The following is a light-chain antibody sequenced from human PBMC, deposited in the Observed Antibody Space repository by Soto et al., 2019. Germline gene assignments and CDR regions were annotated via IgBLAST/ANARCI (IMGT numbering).Light chain of an antibody. CDR2: GAS. CDR3: QQRSNWPPLT. V-gene: IGKV3-11*01. CDR1: QSVTSK. J-gene: IGKJ4*01. Sequence: EVVLTQSPGTLSLSPGDRATLSCGASQSVTSKLAWYQQKPGQAPRLLISGASNRATGIPDRFSGSGSGTDFTLTISSLEPEDFAVYYCQQRSNWPPLTFGGGTKVEIK.